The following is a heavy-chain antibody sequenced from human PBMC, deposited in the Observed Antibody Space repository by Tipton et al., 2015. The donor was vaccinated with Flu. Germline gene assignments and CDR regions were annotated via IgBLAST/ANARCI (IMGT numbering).Heavy chain of an antibody. J-gene: IGHJ4*02. D-gene: IGHD2-15*01. CDR2: ISGSGGYT. CDR1: GFTFSSFS. V-gene: IGHV3-23*01. Sequence: SLRLSCAVSGFTFSSFSMSWVRQSPGRGLEWVSVISGSGGYTYYSDSVKGRFTVSRDNSKNTLYLEMNSLRAEDTAVYYCAAYLGYCKGGKCYIDYWGQGTQVTVSS. CDR3: AAYLGYCKGGKCYIDY.